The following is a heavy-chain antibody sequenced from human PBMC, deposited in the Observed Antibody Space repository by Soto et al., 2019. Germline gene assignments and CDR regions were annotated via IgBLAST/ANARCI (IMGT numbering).Heavy chain of an antibody. J-gene: IGHJ6*02. CDR3: ASRTYAMDV. CDR2: IFHHGNT. V-gene: IGHV4-4*02. CDR1: GGSISSRNW. Sequence: HVQLQESCPGLVKPSGTLSLTCAVSGGSISSRNWWSWVRQPPGTGLDWIGEIFHHGNTYSNPSLTGRVTMSVDKSKNQFSLNLNTVPAAATAVYYCASRTYAMDVWGQGTTVTVSS.